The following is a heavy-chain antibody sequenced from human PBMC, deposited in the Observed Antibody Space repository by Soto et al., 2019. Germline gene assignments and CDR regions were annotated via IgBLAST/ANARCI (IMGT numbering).Heavy chain of an antibody. CDR3: ARHLCVGDCDRPYYYFGMDV. V-gene: IGHV5-51*01. Sequence: GESLKISCKGSGYSFTSYWIGWVRQIPGKGLEWMGIIYPGDSDTRYSPSFQGQVTISADKSSSTAYLQWSSLKASDTALYYCARHLCVGDCDRPYYYFGMDVWGQGTTVTV. CDR2: IYPGDSDT. J-gene: IGHJ6*02. D-gene: IGHD2-21*02. CDR1: GYSFTSYW.